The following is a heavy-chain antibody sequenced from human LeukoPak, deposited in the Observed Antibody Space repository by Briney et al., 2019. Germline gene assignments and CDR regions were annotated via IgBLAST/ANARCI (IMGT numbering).Heavy chain of an antibody. Sequence: ASVKVSCKASGYTFTGYYMHWVRQAPGQGLEWMGWINPNSGGTNYAQKFQGRVTMTRDTSTSTAYMELSRLRSDDTAVYYCAREGILTGYYSSGGFDYWGQGTLVTVSS. D-gene: IGHD3-9*01. V-gene: IGHV1-2*02. CDR2: INPNSGGT. CDR3: AREGILTGYYSSGGFDY. J-gene: IGHJ4*02. CDR1: GYTFTGYY.